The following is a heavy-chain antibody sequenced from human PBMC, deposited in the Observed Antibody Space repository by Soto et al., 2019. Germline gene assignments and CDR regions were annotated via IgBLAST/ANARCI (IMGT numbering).Heavy chain of an antibody. CDR3: ARALKSGGGY. J-gene: IGHJ4*02. CDR1: GYTFTGYY. CDR2: ISPNSGDT. D-gene: IGHD3-10*01. Sequence: QVQLVQSGAEVKKPGASVKVSCKASGYTFTGYYIHWVRQAPGQGLEWMGWISPNSGDTKCAQKFQGRVAMTRDTSISTAYRELSSLMSDDTAVYYCARALKSGGGYWGQGTLVTVSS. V-gene: IGHV1-2*02.